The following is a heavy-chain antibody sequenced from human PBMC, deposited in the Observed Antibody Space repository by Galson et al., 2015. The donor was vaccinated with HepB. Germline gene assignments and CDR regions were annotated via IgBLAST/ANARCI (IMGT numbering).Heavy chain of an antibody. Sequence: SLRLSCAASGFTFSSYAMHWVRQAPGKGLEYVSAISSNGGSTYYADSVKGRFTISRDNAKNSLYLQMNSLRAEDTAVYYCARDRGGGILTGYRDYWGQGTLVTVSP. CDR3: ARDRGGGILTGYRDY. J-gene: IGHJ4*02. D-gene: IGHD3-9*01. CDR1: GFTFSSYA. CDR2: ISSNGGST. V-gene: IGHV3-64*04.